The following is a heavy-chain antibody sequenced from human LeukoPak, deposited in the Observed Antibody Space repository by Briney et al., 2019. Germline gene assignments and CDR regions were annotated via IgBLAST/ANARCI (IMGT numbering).Heavy chain of an antibody. V-gene: IGHV1-2*06. J-gene: IGHJ4*02. CDR3: ARALEYYDSSGYYYLFDY. Sequence: GASVKVSFKPSGYTFTGYYLHWVRQAPGQGLEWMGRINPNSGGTNYAQKFQGRVTMTRDTSNSTAYMELSRLRSDDTAVYYCARALEYYDSSGYYYLFDYWGQGTLVTVSS. CDR1: GYTFTGYY. D-gene: IGHD3-22*01. CDR2: INPNSGGT.